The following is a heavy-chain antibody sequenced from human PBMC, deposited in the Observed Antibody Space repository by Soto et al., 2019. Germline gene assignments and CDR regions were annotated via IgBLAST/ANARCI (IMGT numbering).Heavy chain of an antibody. J-gene: IGHJ4*02. V-gene: IGHV1-18*04. CDR1: GYTFTSYG. Sequence: ASVKVSCKASGYTFTSYGISCVRQAPGQGLEWMGWISAYNGNTNYAQKLQGRVTMTTDTSTSTAYMELRSLRSDDTAVYYCAFLYDFWSGAYFDYWGQGTLVTVSS. D-gene: IGHD3-3*01. CDR3: AFLYDFWSGAYFDY. CDR2: ISAYNGNT.